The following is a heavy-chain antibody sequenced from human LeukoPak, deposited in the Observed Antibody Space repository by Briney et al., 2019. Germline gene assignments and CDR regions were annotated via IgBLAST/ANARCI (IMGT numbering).Heavy chain of an antibody. D-gene: IGHD1-26*01. CDR2: IRYDGSNK. Sequence: GGSLRLSCAASGFTFSSYGMHWVRQAPGKGLEWVAFIRYDGSNKYYADSVKGRFTISRDNSKNTLYLQMNSLRAEDTAVYYCANEESGSYYVSASQQPDSINAFDIWGQGTMVTVSS. CDR3: ANEESGSYYVSASQQPDSINAFDI. V-gene: IGHV3-30*02. CDR1: GFTFSSYG. J-gene: IGHJ3*02.